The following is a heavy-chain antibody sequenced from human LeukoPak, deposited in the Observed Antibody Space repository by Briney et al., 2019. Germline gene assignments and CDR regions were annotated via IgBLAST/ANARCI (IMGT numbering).Heavy chain of an antibody. CDR2: INPSGGST. D-gene: IGHD3-10*01. V-gene: IGHV1-46*01. CDR3: ARESVVLLWFGGSYYYGIDV. Sequence: ASVKVSCKASGYTFTSYYMHWVRQAPGQGLEWMGIINPSGGSTSYAQKFQGRVTMTRDTSTSTVYMELSSLRSEDTAVYYCARESVVLLWFGGSYYYGIDVWGQGTTVTVSS. J-gene: IGHJ6*02. CDR1: GYTFTSYY.